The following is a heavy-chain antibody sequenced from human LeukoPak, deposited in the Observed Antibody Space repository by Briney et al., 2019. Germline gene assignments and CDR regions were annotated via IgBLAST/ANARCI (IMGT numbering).Heavy chain of an antibody. CDR3: ARAEGYCSSTSCYWWFDP. CDR2: IWYDGSNK. Sequence: GGSLRLSYAAYGFTFSSYGMHWVRQAPGKGLEWVTVIWYDGSNKYYADSVKGRFTISRDNSKNTLYLQMNSLRAEDTAVYYCARAEGYCSSTSCYWWFDPWGQGTLVTVSS. D-gene: IGHD2-2*01. J-gene: IGHJ5*02. CDR1: GFTFSSYG. V-gene: IGHV3-33*01.